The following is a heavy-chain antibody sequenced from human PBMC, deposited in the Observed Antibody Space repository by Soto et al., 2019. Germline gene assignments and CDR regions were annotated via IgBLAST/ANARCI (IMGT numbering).Heavy chain of an antibody. J-gene: IGHJ4*02. Sequence: EVQLLESGGGLVQPGGSLRLSCAASGFTFSSYAMSWVRQAPGKGLEWVSAISGSGGSTYYADSVKGRFTISRDNSKNTLYLQMNSLRAEDTAVYYCAKDRHRPKIVVVITAFDYWGQGTLVTVSS. CDR3: AKDRHRPKIVVVITAFDY. D-gene: IGHD3-22*01. CDR2: ISGSGGST. CDR1: GFTFSSYA. V-gene: IGHV3-23*01.